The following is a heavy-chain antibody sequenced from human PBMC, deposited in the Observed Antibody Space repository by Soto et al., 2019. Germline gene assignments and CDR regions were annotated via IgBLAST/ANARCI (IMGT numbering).Heavy chain of an antibody. Sequence: PSETLSLTCTVSGGSISSYYWSWIRQPPGKGLEWIGYIYYSGSTNYNPSLKSRVTISVDTSKNQFSLKLSSVTAADTAVYYCASGLDYGTFDYWGQGTLVTVSS. CDR2: IYYSGST. J-gene: IGHJ4*02. V-gene: IGHV4-59*01. D-gene: IGHD4-17*01. CDR1: GGSISSYY. CDR3: ASGLDYGTFDY.